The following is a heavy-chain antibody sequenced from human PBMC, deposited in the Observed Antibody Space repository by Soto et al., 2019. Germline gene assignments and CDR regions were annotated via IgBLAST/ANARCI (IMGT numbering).Heavy chain of an antibody. V-gene: IGHV3-33*01. Sequence: PGRSLRLSCAAPGFIFSSYGMRWVRQAPGKGLEWVAVIWYDGSNKYYADSVKGRFTISRDNSKNTLFLQMNSLRAEDTAVYYCASSINWGQGTLVTVSS. CDR3: ASSIN. J-gene: IGHJ4*02. CDR2: IWYDGSNK. CDR1: GFIFSSYG.